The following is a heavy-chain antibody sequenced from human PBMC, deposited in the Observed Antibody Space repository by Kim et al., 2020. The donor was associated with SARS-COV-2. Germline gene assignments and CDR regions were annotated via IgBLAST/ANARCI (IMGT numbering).Heavy chain of an antibody. Sequence: GGSLRLSCAASGFTFSSYAMSWVRQAPGKGLEWVSAISGSGGSTYYADSVKGRFTISRDNSKNTLYLQMNSLRAEDTAVYYCAKGSRATEEEQQLVYFHYWGQGTLVTVSS. CDR2: ISGSGGST. D-gene: IGHD6-13*01. V-gene: IGHV3-23*01. J-gene: IGHJ4*02. CDR1: GFTFSSYA. CDR3: AKGSRATEEEQQLVYFHY.